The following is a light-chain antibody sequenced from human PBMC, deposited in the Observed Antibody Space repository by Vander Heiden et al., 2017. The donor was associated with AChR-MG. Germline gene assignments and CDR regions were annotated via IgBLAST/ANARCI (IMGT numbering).Light chain of an antibody. V-gene: IGLV1-51*02. CDR2: ENN. CDR3: GTWDSSLSAAV. CDR1: SSNIGSNY. J-gene: IGLJ2*01. Sequence: QSVLTQPPSVSAPPGQKVTISCSGSSSNIGSNYVSWYQQLPGPAPKLLIYENNKRPSGIPDRFSGSKSSTSATLGITGPQTGDEADYYCGTWDSSLSAAVFGGGTKLTVL.